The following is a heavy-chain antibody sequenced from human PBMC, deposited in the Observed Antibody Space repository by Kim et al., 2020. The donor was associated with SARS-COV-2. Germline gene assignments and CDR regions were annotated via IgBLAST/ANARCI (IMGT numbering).Heavy chain of an antibody. CDR1: GYSFPTYW. D-gene: IGHD1-20*01. Sequence: GESLKISCKGSGYSFPTYWIGWVRQMPGKGLEWMGIIYPGDSETRYNPSFQGQVTISVNKSINTAHLQWSGLKASDTAMYYCARGRRYNCDYWGQGTQVTVSS. CDR2: IYPGDSET. V-gene: IGHV5-51*01. CDR3: ARGRRYNCDY. J-gene: IGHJ4*02.